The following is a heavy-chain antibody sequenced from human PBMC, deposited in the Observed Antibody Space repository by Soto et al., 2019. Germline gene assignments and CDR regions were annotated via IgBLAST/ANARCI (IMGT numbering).Heavy chain of an antibody. CDR3: AKHTGYGSGSYYNPRGSYFDY. CDR1: GFTFSNYA. V-gene: IGHV3-23*01. CDR2: ISGSGGST. J-gene: IGHJ4*02. D-gene: IGHD3-10*01. Sequence: PGGSLRLSCAASGFTFSNYAMSWVRQAPGKGLECVSVISGSGGSTAYADSVKGRFTISRDNSKNTLYLQMDSLRAEDTAVYYCAKHTGYGSGSYYNPRGSYFDYWGQGTQVTVSS.